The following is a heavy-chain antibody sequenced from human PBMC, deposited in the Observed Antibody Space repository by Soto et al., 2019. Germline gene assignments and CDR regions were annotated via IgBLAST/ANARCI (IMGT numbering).Heavy chain of an antibody. CDR3: ARDGYNWGGMDV. D-gene: IGHD1-1*01. CDR2: INPSEST. V-gene: IGHV4-34*01. J-gene: IGHJ6*02. CDR1: GGSVSGYY. Sequence: QVQLQQWGAGLLKPSETLSLTCAVYGGSVSGYYWSWIRQSPGTGLEWIGEINPSESTNYNPSLKSRVTISGDTSNNQFSLKLNSVTAADTAVYYCARDGYNWGGMDVWGQGTTVTVSS.